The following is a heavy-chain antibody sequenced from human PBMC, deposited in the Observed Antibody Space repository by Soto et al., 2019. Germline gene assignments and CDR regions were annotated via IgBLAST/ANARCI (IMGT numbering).Heavy chain of an antibody. J-gene: IGHJ5*02. Sequence: GGSLRLSCAASGFTFSSYGMHWVRQAPGKGLEWVAVISYDGSNKYYADSVKGRFTISRDNSKNTLYLQMNSLRAEDTAVYYCAKDAQGEEQLVGGWFDPWGQGTLVTVSS. CDR1: GFTFSSYG. V-gene: IGHV3-30*18. D-gene: IGHD6-6*01. CDR3: AKDAQGEEQLVGGWFDP. CDR2: ISYDGSNK.